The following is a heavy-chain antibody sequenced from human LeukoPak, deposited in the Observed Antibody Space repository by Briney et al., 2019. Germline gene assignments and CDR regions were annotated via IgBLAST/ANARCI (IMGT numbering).Heavy chain of an antibody. Sequence: ASVNVSCKASGYTFITYYIHWVRQPPGQGLEWMGIISPSGGSTTYAQRFQGRVTMTGATSPSTVYMELSSLRSEDTAVYYCARSRLLLDYWGQGTLVTVSS. J-gene: IGHJ4*02. V-gene: IGHV1-46*01. CDR3: ARSRLLLDY. CDR1: GYTFITYY. CDR2: ISPSGGST. D-gene: IGHD2-21*02.